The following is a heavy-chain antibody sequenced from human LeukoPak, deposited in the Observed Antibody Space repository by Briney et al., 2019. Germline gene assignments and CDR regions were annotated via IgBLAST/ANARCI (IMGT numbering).Heavy chain of an antibody. J-gene: IGHJ3*02. CDR3: ARPLGYDAFDI. CDR1: GFTFSSYW. Sequence: GGSLRLSCAASGFTFSSYWMSWVRHAPGKGLEWVANIKQDGSEKYYVDSVKGRFTISRDNAKNSLYLQMNSLRAEDTAVYYCARPLGYDAFDIWGQGTMVTVSS. D-gene: IGHD7-27*01. V-gene: IGHV3-7*01. CDR2: IKQDGSEK.